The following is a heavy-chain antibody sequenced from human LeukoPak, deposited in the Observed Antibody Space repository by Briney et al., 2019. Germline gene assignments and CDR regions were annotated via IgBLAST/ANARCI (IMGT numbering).Heavy chain of an antibody. Sequence: PGGSLRLSCAASGFTFSNAWMSWVRQVPGKRLGWVSPIKQRGSETYYLDSVKGRFTISRENAKNSLFLQMNRLRVEDTAVYYCARGGYSYGLDWYFYLWGRGTLVSVSS. CDR1: GFTFSNAW. D-gene: IGHD5-18*01. V-gene: IGHV3-7*01. CDR2: IKQRGSET. CDR3: ARGGYSYGLDWYFYL. J-gene: IGHJ2*01.